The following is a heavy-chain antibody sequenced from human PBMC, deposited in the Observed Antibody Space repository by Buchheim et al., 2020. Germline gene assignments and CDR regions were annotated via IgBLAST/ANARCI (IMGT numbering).Heavy chain of an antibody. Sequence: QVQLVESGGGVVQPGRSLRLSCAASGFTFSSHGMHWVRQAPGKGLEWVAFIRYDGSDKNYADSVKGRFTISRDNFKNTLYLQMNSLRAEDTAVYYCAKWHRTSTGCFGGGDVWGQGTT. J-gene: IGHJ6*02. CDR2: IRYDGSDK. V-gene: IGHV3-30*02. CDR1: GFTFSSHG. D-gene: IGHD2-2*01. CDR3: AKWHRTSTGCFGGGDV.